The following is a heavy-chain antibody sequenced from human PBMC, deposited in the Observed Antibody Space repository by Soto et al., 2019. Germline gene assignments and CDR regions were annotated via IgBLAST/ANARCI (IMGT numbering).Heavy chain of an antibody. V-gene: IGHV4-30-2*01. CDR1: GDSISSGGYS. CDR2: IYHSGST. D-gene: IGHD3-16*02. CDR3: ASLLGELSLGGVFDY. J-gene: IGHJ4*02. Sequence: QLQLQESGSGLVKPSQTLSLTCAVSGDSISSGGYSWSWIRQPPGKGLEWIGYIYHSGSTYYNPSLKSRVTKSVDRSKNQFSLKLSSVTAADTAVYYCASLLGELSLGGVFDYWGQGTLVTVSS.